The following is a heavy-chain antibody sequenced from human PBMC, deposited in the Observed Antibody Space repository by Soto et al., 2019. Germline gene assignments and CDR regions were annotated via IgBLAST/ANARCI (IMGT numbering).Heavy chain of an antibody. Sequence: PGGSLRLSCAASGFTFSSYAMSWVRQAPGKGLEWVSAISGSGGSTYYADSVKGRFTISRDNSKNTLYLQMDSLRAEDTAVYYCAKDHYDSHQYYFDYWGQGTLVTVSS. J-gene: IGHJ4*02. V-gene: IGHV3-23*01. D-gene: IGHD5-12*01. CDR1: GFTFSSYA. CDR3: AKDHYDSHQYYFDY. CDR2: ISGSGGST.